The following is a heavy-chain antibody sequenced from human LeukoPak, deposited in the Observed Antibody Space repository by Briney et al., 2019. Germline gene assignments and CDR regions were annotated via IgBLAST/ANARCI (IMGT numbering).Heavy chain of an antibody. CDR1: GYTFTSYY. CDR2: INPSGGST. V-gene: IGHV1-46*01. D-gene: IGHD5-12*01. CDR3: ARDYRGYSGYDFPSPRATGPDWFDP. Sequence: ASVKVSCKASGYTFTSYYMHWVRQAPGQGLEWMGIINPSGGSTSYAQKFQGRVTMTRDTSTSTVYMELSSLRSEDTAVCYCARDYRGYSGYDFPSPRATGPDWFDPWGQGTLVTVSS. J-gene: IGHJ5*02.